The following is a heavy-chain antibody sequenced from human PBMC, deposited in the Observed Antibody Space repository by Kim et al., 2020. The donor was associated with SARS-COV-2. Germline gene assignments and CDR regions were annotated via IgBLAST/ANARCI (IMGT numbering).Heavy chain of an antibody. Sequence: ADSVKGRFDIPRDDAKNAVYLQINSLRTEDTGIYYIARKPKLGSALDIWGQGTVVTVSS. CDR3: ARKPKLGSALDI. J-gene: IGHJ3*02. V-gene: IGHV3-30*09. D-gene: IGHD7-27*01.